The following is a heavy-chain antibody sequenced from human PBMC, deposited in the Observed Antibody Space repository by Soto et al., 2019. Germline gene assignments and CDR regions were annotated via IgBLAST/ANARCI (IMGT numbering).Heavy chain of an antibody. Sequence: ASVKVSCKASGCTSTGSYMHWVRQAPGQGLEWMGGINPNSGGTNYAQKFQGRVTMTRDTSISTAYMELSRLRSDDTAVYYCARQYCSSTSCPRCRFDPWGELTLVTVSS. CDR1: GCTSTGSY. CDR2: INPNSGGT. D-gene: IGHD2-2*01. V-gene: IGHV1-2*02. J-gene: IGHJ5*02. CDR3: ARQYCSSTSCPRCRFDP.